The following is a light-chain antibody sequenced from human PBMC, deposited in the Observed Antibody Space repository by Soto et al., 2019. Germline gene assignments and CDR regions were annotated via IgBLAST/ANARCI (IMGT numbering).Light chain of an antibody. V-gene: IGLV3-21*04. CDR2: YDR. Sequence: SYELTQPPSVSVAPGKTARVTCGGNNIGRTSVHWYQQRPGQAPVLVIYYDRDRPSGIPERFSGSNSGNTATLTISGVEAGDEADYYCQVWDTNSDQIVVFGGGTKLTVL. CDR1: NIGRTS. CDR3: QVWDTNSDQIVV. J-gene: IGLJ2*01.